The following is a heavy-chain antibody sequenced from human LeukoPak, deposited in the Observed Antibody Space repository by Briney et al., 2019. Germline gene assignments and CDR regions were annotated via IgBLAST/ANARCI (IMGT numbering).Heavy chain of an antibody. V-gene: IGHV3-64*01. CDR2: ISSNGGST. CDR1: GFTFSSYA. Sequence: PGGSLRLSCAASGFTFSSYAMHWVRQAPGKGLEYVSAISSNGGSTYYANSVKGRFTISRDNSKNTLYLQMGSLRAEDMAVYYCARALGYSYGHLDYWGQGTLVTVSS. D-gene: IGHD5-18*01. J-gene: IGHJ4*02. CDR3: ARALGYSYGHLDY.